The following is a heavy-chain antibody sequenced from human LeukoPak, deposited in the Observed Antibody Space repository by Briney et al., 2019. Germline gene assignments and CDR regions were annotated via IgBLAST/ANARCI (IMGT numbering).Heavy chain of an antibody. CDR2: IRYDGSNK. J-gene: IGHJ4*02. Sequence: GGSLRLSCAASGFTFSSYGMHWVRQAPGKGLEWVAFIRYDGSNKYYADSVKGRFTISRDNSKNTLYLKMNSLRAEDTAVYYCAKEIGYSYGYGTDYWGQGTLVTVSS. CDR1: GFTFSSYG. CDR3: AKEIGYSYGYGTDY. V-gene: IGHV3-30*02. D-gene: IGHD5-18*01.